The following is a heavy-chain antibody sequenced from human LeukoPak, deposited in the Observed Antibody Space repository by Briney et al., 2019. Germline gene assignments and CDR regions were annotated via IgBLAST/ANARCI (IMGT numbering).Heavy chain of an antibody. Sequence: GGSLRLSCAASGFTFSSYAMSWVRQAPGKGLEWVSTITTSDGNTYYADSVKGRFTVSRDNSKNTLFLQMNSLRAEDTAAYYCAKDGGLWVSAHWGDSWGRGTLVTVSS. CDR1: GFTFSSYA. J-gene: IGHJ4*02. CDR2: ITTSDGNT. V-gene: IGHV3-23*01. CDR3: AKDGGLWVSAHWGDS. D-gene: IGHD7-27*01.